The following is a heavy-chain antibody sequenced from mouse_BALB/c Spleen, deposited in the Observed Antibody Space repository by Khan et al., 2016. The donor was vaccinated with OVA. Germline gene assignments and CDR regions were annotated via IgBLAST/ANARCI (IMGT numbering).Heavy chain of an antibody. CDR1: GYTFTSYT. D-gene: IGHD2-14*01. J-gene: IGHJ3*01. CDR2: INPSNGYT. Sequence: QVQLKQSGAELARPGASVKMSCKASGYTFTSYTIHWIKLRPGQGLEWIGYINPSNGYTTYNQKFKDKATLTADKSSTTAYMQLSSLTSDDSAVYNWVRDGTYYRNDGWFAYWGQGTLVTVSA. CDR3: VRDGTYYRNDGWFAY. V-gene: IGHV1-4*01.